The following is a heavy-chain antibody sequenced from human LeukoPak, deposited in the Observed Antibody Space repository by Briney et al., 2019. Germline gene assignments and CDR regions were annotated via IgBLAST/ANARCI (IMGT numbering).Heavy chain of an antibody. V-gene: IGHV4-4*07. CDR1: GGSISSYY. J-gene: IGHJ3*02. Sequence: SETLSLTCTVSGGSISSYYWSWIRQPAGKGLEWIGRIYISGSTNYNPPLKSRVTISVDTSKNQFSLKLSSVTAADTAVYFCARGPYSYDSSGAFDIWGQGTMVTVSS. CDR2: IYISGST. CDR3: ARGPYSYDSSGAFDI. D-gene: IGHD3-22*01.